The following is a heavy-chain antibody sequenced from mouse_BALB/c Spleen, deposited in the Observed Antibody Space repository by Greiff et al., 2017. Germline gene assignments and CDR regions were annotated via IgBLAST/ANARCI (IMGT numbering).Heavy chain of an antibody. CDR3: AKGHNWGPPAY. CDR2: INPSNGRT. Sequence: QVQLQQPGAELVKPGASVKLSCKASGYTFTSYWMHWVKQRPGQGLEWIGEINPSNGRTNYNEKLKSKATLTVDKSSSTAYMQLSSLTSEDSAVYYCAKGHNWGPPAYWGQGTLVTVSA. D-gene: IGHD4-1*01. J-gene: IGHJ3*01. CDR1: GYTFTSYW. V-gene: IGHV1S81*02.